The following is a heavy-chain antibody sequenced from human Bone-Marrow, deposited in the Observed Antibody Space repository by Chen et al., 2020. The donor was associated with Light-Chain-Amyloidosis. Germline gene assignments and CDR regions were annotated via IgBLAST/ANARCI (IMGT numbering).Heavy chain of an antibody. D-gene: IGHD3-10*01. CDR3: TRKGGYFDF. CDR1: GFNFSSFG. Sequence: GGSLRLSCATSGFNFSSFGMSWVRQAPGKGLEWVSTVSGSTVSTYYAGAVKVRFIISRDNSKSTLYLQMNSLRAGDTAVYFCTRKGGYFDFWGQGSLVTVSS. CDR2: VSGSTVST. J-gene: IGHJ4*02. V-gene: IGHV3-23*01.